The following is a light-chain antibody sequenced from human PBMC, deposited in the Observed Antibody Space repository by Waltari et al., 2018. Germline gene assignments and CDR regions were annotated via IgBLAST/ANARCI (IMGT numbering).Light chain of an antibody. J-gene: IGLJ1*01. V-gene: IGLV2-14*03. CDR1: SSDGGGSNY. CDR3: SSYTSSNTYV. CDR2: DVS. Sequence: QSALTQPASVSGSPGQSITIPCTGTSSDGGGSNYVSWYQQHPGKAPKPMIYDVSDRPSGVSNRFSGSKSGNTASLTISGLQAEDEADYYCSSYTSSNTYVFGTGTKVTVL.